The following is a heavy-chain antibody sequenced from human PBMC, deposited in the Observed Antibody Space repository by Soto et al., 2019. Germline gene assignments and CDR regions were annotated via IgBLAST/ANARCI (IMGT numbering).Heavy chain of an antibody. Sequence: QVQLVESGGGVVKLGRSLGSSCAALGFTFGGFGLHWARKAPGRGLEWVAVIWNDGTNKYYADSVKGRFTISRDNSKNTLYLQMNSLRAEDTAVYYCARDRGAVAGTRYYYGMDVWGQGTTVTVSS. J-gene: IGHJ6*02. D-gene: IGHD6-13*01. CDR1: GFTFGGFG. CDR2: IWNDGTNK. CDR3: ARDRGAVAGTRYYYGMDV. V-gene: IGHV3-33*01.